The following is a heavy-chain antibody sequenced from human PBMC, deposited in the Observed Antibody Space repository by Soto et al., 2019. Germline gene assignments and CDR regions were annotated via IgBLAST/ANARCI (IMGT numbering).Heavy chain of an antibody. CDR2: IYYSGST. CDR3: ARRHYYDSSAYDY. J-gene: IGHJ4*02. V-gene: IGHV4-59*08. D-gene: IGHD3-22*01. Sequence: TLSLTCTVSGGSISSYYWSWIRQPPGKGLEWIGYIYYSGSTNYNPSLKSRVTISVDTSKNQFSLKLSSVTAADTAVYYCARRHYYDSSAYDYWGQGTLVTVSS. CDR1: GGSISSYY.